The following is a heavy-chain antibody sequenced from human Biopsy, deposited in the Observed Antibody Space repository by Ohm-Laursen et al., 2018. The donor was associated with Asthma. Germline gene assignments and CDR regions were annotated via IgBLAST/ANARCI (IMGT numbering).Heavy chain of an antibody. Sequence: SLRLSCAASVVTFSSFGMHWVRQAPGKGLEWVACISYDGSNKYYADSVKGRSTISRDNSKNTLYLQMNSLRAEDTAVYYCSREEPTSGWYQGSILRWGQGTLVTVSS. CDR3: SREEPTSGWYQGSILR. CDR2: ISYDGSNK. J-gene: IGHJ4*02. V-gene: IGHV3-30*03. D-gene: IGHD6-19*01. CDR1: VVTFSSFG.